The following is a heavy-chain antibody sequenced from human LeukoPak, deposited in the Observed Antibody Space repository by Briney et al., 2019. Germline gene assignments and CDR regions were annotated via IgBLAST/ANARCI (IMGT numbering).Heavy chain of an antibody. J-gene: IGHJ4*02. V-gene: IGHV4-38-2*02. Sequence: SETLSLTCSVSGYSIKSVFFWGWIRQPPGKGLEWVGSIHDNDNTHYNPSLKSRVTISVDTSKNQCSLSMRSVTAADSAVYYCATDGNIAVAGVLHWGQGGLVAASS. CDR1: GYSIKSVFF. CDR3: ATDGNIAVAGVLH. CDR2: IHDNDNT. D-gene: IGHD6-19*01.